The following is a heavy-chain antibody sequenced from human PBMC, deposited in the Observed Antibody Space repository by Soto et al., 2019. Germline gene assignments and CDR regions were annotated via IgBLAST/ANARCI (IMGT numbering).Heavy chain of an antibody. CDR1: VGTFSSYT. D-gene: IGHD1-1*01. Sequence: ASVKVSCTASVGTFSSYTISWVRQAPGQGLEWMGRIIPILGIANYAQKFQGRVTITADKSTSTAYMELSSLRSEDTAVYYCARDQIGTETYWFDPWGQGTLVTVSS. CDR3: ARDQIGTETYWFDP. J-gene: IGHJ5*02. V-gene: IGHV1-69*04. CDR2: IIPILGIA.